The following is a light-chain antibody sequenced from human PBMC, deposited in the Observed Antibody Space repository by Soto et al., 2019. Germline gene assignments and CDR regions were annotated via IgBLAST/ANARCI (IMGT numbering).Light chain of an antibody. CDR3: QKYNRAPRT. V-gene: IGKV1-27*01. J-gene: IGKJ3*01. Sequence: DIQMTQSPSSLSASVGDRVTITCRASQGSSNYLAWYQQKPGKVPKLLIYAASTLQSGVPSRFSGSGSGTDFTLPISGLPPEHVATYYCQKYNRAPRTFGPGTKVAIK. CDR1: QGSSNY. CDR2: AAS.